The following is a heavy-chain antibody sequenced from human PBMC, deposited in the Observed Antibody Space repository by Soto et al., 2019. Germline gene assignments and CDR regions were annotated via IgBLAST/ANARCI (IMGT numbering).Heavy chain of an antibody. V-gene: IGHV3-23*01. CDR2: ISGSGGST. CDR1: GFTFRSYA. CDR3: ASLRGYSYGGLYYFDY. D-gene: IGHD5-18*01. Sequence: LRLSCAASGFTFRSYAMSWVRQAPGKGLEWVSAISGSGGSTYYADSVKGRFTISRDNSKNTLYLQMNSLRAEDTAVYYCASLRGYSYGGLYYFDYWGQGTLVTVSS. J-gene: IGHJ4*02.